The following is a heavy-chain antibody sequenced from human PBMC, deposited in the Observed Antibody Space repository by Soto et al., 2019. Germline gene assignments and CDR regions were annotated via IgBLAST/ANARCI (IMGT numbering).Heavy chain of an antibody. D-gene: IGHD2-15*01. CDR3: ARRGSR. CDR2: IHPGGQTI. Sequence: EVQLVESGGGLVQPGGSLRLSCAASGFTFSSFEMYWVRQAPGKGLEWISYIHPGGQTIFYAESVKGRFTISRDNAKHSVYLQMNSLRAEDTAVYYCARRGSRWGRGTKVTGSS. J-gene: IGHJ3*01. V-gene: IGHV3-48*03. CDR1: GFTFSSFE.